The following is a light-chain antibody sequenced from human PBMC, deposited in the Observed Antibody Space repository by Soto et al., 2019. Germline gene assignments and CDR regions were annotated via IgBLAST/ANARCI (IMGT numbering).Light chain of an antibody. Sequence: EIVMTQSPATLSVSPGERATLSYRASQSVSSNLAWYQKKPGQAPRLLIYGASTRATGIPARFSGSGSGTEFTLTNSGLQSEDFAVYYCQQDNNWPMYTFGQGTKLEIK. CDR2: GAS. CDR3: QQDNNWPMYT. V-gene: IGKV3-15*01. J-gene: IGKJ2*01. CDR1: QSVSSN.